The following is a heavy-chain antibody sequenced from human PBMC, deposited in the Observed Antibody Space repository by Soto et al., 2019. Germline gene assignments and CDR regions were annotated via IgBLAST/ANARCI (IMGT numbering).Heavy chain of an antibody. D-gene: IGHD3-10*01. Sequence: EVQLLESGGGLVQPGGSLRLSCAASGFTFSSYAMSWVRQAPGKGLEWVSAISGSGGSTYYADSVKGRFTISRDNSKNTLYLQMNSLKAEDTAVYYCAKDRLSTMVRGVNWFDPWGQGTLVTVSS. J-gene: IGHJ5*02. CDR3: AKDRLSTMVRGVNWFDP. CDR1: GFTFSSYA. CDR2: ISGSGGST. V-gene: IGHV3-23*01.